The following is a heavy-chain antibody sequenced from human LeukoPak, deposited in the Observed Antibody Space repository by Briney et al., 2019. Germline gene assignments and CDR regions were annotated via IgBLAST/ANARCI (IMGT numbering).Heavy chain of an antibody. Sequence: GGSLRLSCAASGFTFSDYWMHWVRQAPGKGLVWVSRINSDGGSTSYADSVKGRFTISRDNAKNTLYLQMNSLRAEDTAMYYCAKEGSGYYYFDYWGQGTLVTVSS. D-gene: IGHD3-22*01. V-gene: IGHV3-74*01. J-gene: IGHJ4*02. CDR2: INSDGGST. CDR1: GFTFSDYW. CDR3: AKEGSGYYYFDY.